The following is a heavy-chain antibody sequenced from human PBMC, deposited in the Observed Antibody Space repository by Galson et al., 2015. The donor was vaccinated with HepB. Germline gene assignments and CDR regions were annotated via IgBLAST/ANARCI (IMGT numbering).Heavy chain of an antibody. Sequence: SLRLSCAASGFTFSSYSMHWVRQAPGKGLEWVAVSWYDGSNKYYRDSVKGRFTISRDNSKNTLYLQMNSLRADDTAVYYCARLSGSYYYGLDVWGQGTTVTVS. J-gene: IGHJ6*02. CDR1: GFTFSSYS. D-gene: IGHD1-26*01. CDR2: SWYDGSNK. V-gene: IGHV3-33*01. CDR3: ARLSGSYYYGLDV.